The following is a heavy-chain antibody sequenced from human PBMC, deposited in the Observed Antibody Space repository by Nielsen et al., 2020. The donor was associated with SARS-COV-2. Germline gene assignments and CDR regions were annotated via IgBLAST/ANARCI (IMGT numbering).Heavy chain of an antibody. CDR1: GFTFDDYA. J-gene: IGHJ4*02. CDR2: ISWNSGSI. V-gene: IGHV3-9*01. Sequence: SLKISCAASGFTFDDYAMHWVRQAPGKGLEWVSGISWNSGSIGYADSVKGRFTISRDNAKNSLYLQMNSLRAEDTALYYCAKESAVAGYFDYWGQGTLVTVSS. D-gene: IGHD6-19*01. CDR3: AKESAVAGYFDY.